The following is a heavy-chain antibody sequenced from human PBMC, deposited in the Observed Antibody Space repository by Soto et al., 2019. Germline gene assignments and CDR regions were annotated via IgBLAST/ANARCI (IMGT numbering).Heavy chain of an antibody. CDR1: GYTFTSYD. J-gene: IGHJ6*04. CDR3: AGRIAVPPGGSYGRDG. D-gene: IGHD2-21*01. CDR2: INPNSGGT. V-gene: IGHV1-2*04. Sequence: GASVKVSCKASGYTFTSYDINWVRQATGQGLEWMGWINPNSGGTNYAQKFQGWVTMTRDTSISTAYMELSRLRSDDTAVYYCAGRIAVPPGGSYGRDGGAKGTRLTVSS.